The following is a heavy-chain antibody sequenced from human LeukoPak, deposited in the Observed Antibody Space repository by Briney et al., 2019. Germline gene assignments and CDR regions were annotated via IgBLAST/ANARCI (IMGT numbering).Heavy chain of an antibody. D-gene: IGHD4-23*01. Sequence: ASVKVSCKASGYTFTGYYMHWVRQAPGQGLEWMGRINPNSGGTNYAQKFQGRVTMARDTSISTAYMELSRLRSDDTAVYYCARDADYGGNSPYFDYWGQGTLVTVSS. J-gene: IGHJ4*02. CDR1: GYTFTGYY. CDR2: INPNSGGT. CDR3: ARDADYGGNSPYFDY. V-gene: IGHV1-2*06.